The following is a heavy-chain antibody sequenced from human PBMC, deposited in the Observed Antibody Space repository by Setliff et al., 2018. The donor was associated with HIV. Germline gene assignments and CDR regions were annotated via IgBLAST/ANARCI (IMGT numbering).Heavy chain of an antibody. CDR3: ARDYYDSGGYYYAFDH. J-gene: IGHJ4*02. V-gene: IGHV1-3*04. CDR1: GYTFTNFA. D-gene: IGHD3-22*01. Sequence: ASVKVSCKASGYTFTNFAMYWVRQAPGQRPEWMGWIDTINGNTKYSQKFQGRVSITRDTSASTIYMELNSLRSEDTALYYCARDYYDSGGYYYAFDHWGQGTLGTVSS. CDR2: IDTINGNT.